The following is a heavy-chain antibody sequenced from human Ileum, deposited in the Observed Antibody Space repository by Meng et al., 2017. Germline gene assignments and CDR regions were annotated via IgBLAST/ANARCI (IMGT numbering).Heavy chain of an antibody. V-gene: IGHV4-4*02. D-gene: IGHD1-26*01. CDR3: AREWSGSYRHFDY. Sequence: LQESGPGLRKPSGTLSLTCAVSGGSISTSDWWSWVRQPPGKGLEWIGEIHHSGSTNYNPSLKSRVTISVDKSKNQFSLKLNSVTAADTAVYYCAREWSGSYRHFDYWGQGTLVTVSS. CDR1: GGSISTSDW. CDR2: IHHSGST. J-gene: IGHJ4*02.